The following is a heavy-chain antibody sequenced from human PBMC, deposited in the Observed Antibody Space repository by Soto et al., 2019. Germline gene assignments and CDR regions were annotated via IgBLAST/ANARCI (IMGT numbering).Heavy chain of an antibody. CDR3: ARASGEGYPGSRLFES. CDR1: RDPLSRKV. Sequence: GALRLCSGALRDPLSRKVKSRIREATGKGLEWVSVITNTGGDALYADSVKGRFTISRDNSKNTLYLQMNSLRAEDTAMYHCARASGEGYPGSRLFESWGPGIRVRVS. J-gene: IGHJ4*02. V-gene: IGHV3-23*01. D-gene: IGHD3-10*01. CDR2: ITNTGGDA.